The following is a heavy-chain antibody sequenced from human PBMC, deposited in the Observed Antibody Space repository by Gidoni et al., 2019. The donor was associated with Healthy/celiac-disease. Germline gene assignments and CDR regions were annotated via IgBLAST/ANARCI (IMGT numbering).Heavy chain of an antibody. D-gene: IGHD3-10*01. V-gene: IGHV4-31*03. J-gene: IGHJ5*02. CDR2: IYYSGST. CDR1: GGSISSGGSY. Sequence: QVQLQESGPGLVKPSQTLSLTCTVSGGSISSGGSYWSWIRQHPGKGLEWIGYIYYSGSTYYNPSLKSRVTISVDTSKNQFSLKLSSVTAADTAVYYCARERITMVRGVIKGNNWFDPWGQGTLVTVSS. CDR3: ARERITMVRGVIKGNNWFDP.